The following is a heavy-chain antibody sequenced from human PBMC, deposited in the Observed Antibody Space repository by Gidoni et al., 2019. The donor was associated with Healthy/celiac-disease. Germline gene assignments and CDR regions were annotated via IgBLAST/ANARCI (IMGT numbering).Heavy chain of an antibody. Sequence: QVQLLQSGAEVKKPEASVKVSCKASGYTFTSYYMHWVRQAPGQGLEWMGIINPSGGSTSYAQKGQGRVTMTRDTSTSTVYRELSSLRSEDTAVYYCARDGEYSSSWYYFDYGGQGTLVTVSS. J-gene: IGHJ4*02. CDR3: ARDGEYSSSWYYFDY. CDR2: INPSGGST. V-gene: IGHV1-46*01. D-gene: IGHD6-13*01. CDR1: GYTFTSYY.